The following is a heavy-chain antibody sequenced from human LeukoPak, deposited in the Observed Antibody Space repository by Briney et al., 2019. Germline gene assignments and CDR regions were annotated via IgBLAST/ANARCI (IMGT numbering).Heavy chain of an antibody. CDR3: ARETSYGDYTYVDH. V-gene: IGHV3-11*01. D-gene: IGHD4-17*01. Sequence: PGGSLKLSCAASGFSFSDFYMNWIRQAPGKGLEWVSYITDSGSTNYYADSVKGRFTISRDNAKNSLYLQMNSLRAEDTAVYYCARETSYGDYTYVDHWGQGTLVTVSS. J-gene: IGHJ4*02. CDR2: ITDSGSTN. CDR1: GFSFSDFY.